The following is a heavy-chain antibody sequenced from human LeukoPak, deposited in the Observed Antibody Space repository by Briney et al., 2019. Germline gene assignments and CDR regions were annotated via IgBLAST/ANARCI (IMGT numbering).Heavy chain of an antibody. CDR1: GASVSGNSYY. CDR3: ARAWGSGWYTWFDP. Sequence: SETLSLTCTVSGASVSGNSYYWGWIRQPRGKGLEWIGNIYYSGSTHYNPSLKSRVTMSVDTSKNQFSLRLNSVTAADTAVYYCARAWGSGWYTWFDPWGQGTLVTVSS. D-gene: IGHD6-19*01. CDR2: IYYSGST. V-gene: IGHV4-39*01. J-gene: IGHJ5*02.